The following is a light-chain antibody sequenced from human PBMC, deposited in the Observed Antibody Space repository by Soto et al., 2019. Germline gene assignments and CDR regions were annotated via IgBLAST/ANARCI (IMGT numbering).Light chain of an antibody. J-gene: IGKJ5*01. CDR3: QQRSNWPPIT. CDR1: QSVSSY. CDR2: DAS. Sequence: EIVLTQSPGILSFSPGERATLSCRASQSVSSYLAWYQQKPGQAPRLLIYDASNRATGIPARFSGSGSGTDFTLTISSLEPEDFAVYYCQQRSNWPPITFGQGTRLEIK. V-gene: IGKV3-11*01.